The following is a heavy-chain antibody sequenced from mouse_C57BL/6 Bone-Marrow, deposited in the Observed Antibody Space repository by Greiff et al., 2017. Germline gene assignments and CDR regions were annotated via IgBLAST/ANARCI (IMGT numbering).Heavy chain of an antibody. CDR3: TRNYYNYNGAYYFDY. D-gene: IGHD2-12*01. V-gene: IGHV5-9-1*02. Sequence: EVKLVASGEGLVKPGGSLKHSCAASGFTFSSYAMSWVRQTPEKRLEWVAYISSGGDYIYYADNVKCRVTLSRDNAKNTLYLQMSRLKSEDTAMYYCTRNYYNYNGAYYFDYWGQGTTLTVSS. CDR1: GFTFSSYA. CDR2: ISSGGDYI. J-gene: IGHJ2*01.